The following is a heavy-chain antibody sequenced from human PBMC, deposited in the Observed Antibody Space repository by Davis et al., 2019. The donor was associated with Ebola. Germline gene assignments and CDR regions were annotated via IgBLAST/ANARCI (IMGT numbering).Heavy chain of an antibody. J-gene: IGHJ4*02. CDR1: GHTITNHW. Sequence: AASVKVSCKASGHTITNHWMHWVRQAPGGGLEWMGGFDPEHGGHRYAQKLQGRVIMTEDTLTNIAYMELSGLTSEDTAVYYCSPDPVLTAKYVWGQGTLVSVSS. D-gene: IGHD4/OR15-4a*01. CDR3: SPDPVLTAKYV. CDR2: FDPEHGGH. V-gene: IGHV1-24*01.